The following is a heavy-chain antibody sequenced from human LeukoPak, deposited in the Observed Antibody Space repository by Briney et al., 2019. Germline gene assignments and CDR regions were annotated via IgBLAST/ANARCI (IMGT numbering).Heavy chain of an antibody. J-gene: IGHJ4*02. CDR1: GFTSSSYA. CDR3: AKAAAAPGFDF. V-gene: IGHV3-23*01. D-gene: IGHD6-13*01. CDR2: VSGSGDRM. Sequence: GGSLRLFCAASGFTSSSYALNWVRQAPGKGLEWVATVSGSGDRMYHADSVKGRFTISRDNSKNTIYLQMNSLRAEDTALYYCAKAAAAPGFDFWGQGTLVTVSS.